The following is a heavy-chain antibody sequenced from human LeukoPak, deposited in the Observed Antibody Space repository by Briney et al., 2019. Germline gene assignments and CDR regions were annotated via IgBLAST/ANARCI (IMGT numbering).Heavy chain of an antibody. V-gene: IGHV3-30*03. J-gene: IGHJ6*03. D-gene: IGHD6-13*01. CDR2: ISYDGSNK. CDR3: ARVAAAGTSYYHYYMDV. CDR1: GFTFSSYG. Sequence: GGSLRLSCAASGFTFSSYGMHWVRQAPGKGLEWVAVISYDGSNKYYADSVQGRFTISRDNSKNTLYLQMNSLRAEDTAVHYCARVAAAGTSYYHYYMDVWGKGTTVTVSS.